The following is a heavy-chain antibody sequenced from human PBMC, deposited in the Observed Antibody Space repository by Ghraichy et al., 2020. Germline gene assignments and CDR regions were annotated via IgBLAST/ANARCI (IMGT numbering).Heavy chain of an antibody. CDR1: GYSFTSYW. V-gene: IGHV5-51*01. CDR3: ARQGGGMVRGVIADY. J-gene: IGHJ4*02. CDR2: IYPGDSDT. D-gene: IGHD3-10*01. Sequence: GESLNISCKGSGYSFTSYWIGWVRQMPGKGLEWMGIIYPGDSDTRYSPSFQGQVTISADKSISTAYLQWSSLKASDTAMYYCARQGGGMVRGVIADYWGQGTLVTVSS.